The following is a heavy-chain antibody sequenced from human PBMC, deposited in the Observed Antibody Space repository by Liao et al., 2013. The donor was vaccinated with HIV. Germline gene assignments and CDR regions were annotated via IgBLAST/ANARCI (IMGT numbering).Heavy chain of an antibody. D-gene: IGHD3-16*01. CDR2: IYTSGST. J-gene: IGHJ4*02. V-gene: IGHV4-4*07. Sequence: QVQLQESGPGLVKPSETLSLTCTVSGGSISSYYWSWIRQPAGKGLEWIGRIYTSGSTNYNPSLKSRVTISVDTSKNQFSLKLTSVTAADTAVYYCARRSPADYVWGIIPYYFDYWGQGTLVTVSS. CDR1: GGSISSYY. CDR3: ARRSPADYVWGIIPYYFDY.